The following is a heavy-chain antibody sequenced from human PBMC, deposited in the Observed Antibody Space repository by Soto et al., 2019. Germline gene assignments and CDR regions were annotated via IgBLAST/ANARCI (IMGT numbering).Heavy chain of an antibody. J-gene: IGHJ6*02. CDR2: IRSKANSYAT. D-gene: IGHD2-8*01. CDR1: GFTFSGSA. Sequence: VGSLRISCAASGFTFSGSAMHWVRQASGKGLEWVGRIRSKANSYATAYAASVKGRFTISRDDSKNTAYPQMNSLKTEDTAVYYCKYCTNGVCPYGMDVWGQGTTVTVSS. V-gene: IGHV3-73*01. CDR3: KYCTNGVCPYGMDV.